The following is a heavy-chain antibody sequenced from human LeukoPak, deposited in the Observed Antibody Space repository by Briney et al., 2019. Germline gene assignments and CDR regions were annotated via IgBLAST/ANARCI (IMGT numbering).Heavy chain of an antibody. J-gene: IGHJ4*02. CDR1: GGSFSGYY. V-gene: IGHV4-59*10. CDR2: IYTSGST. CDR3: ARSPLVRFDY. Sequence: PSETLSLTCAVYGGSFSGYYWSWIRQPAGKGLEWIGRIYTSGSTNYNPSLKSRVTISFDTSKNQFSLKLSSVTAADTAVYYCARSPLVRFDYWGQGALVTVSS.